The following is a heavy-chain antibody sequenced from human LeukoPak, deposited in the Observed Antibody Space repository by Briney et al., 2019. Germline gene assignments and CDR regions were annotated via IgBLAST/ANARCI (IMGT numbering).Heavy chain of an antibody. CDR2: MNPNSGNT. CDR1: GYTFPSYD. V-gene: IGHV1-8*01. Sequence: ASVKVSCKASGYTFPSYDINWVRQATGQGLEWMGWMNPNSGNTGYAQKFQGRVTITRNTSISTAYMELSSLRSEDTAVYYCARLGYDYVWGSYRYYYYMDVWGKGTTVTVSS. J-gene: IGHJ6*03. D-gene: IGHD3-16*02. CDR3: ARLGYDYVWGSYRYYYYMDV.